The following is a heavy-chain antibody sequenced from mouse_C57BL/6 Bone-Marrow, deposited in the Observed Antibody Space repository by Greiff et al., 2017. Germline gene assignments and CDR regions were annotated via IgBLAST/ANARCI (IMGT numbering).Heavy chain of an antibody. J-gene: IGHJ2*01. D-gene: IGHD2-4*01. CDR1: GYTFTDYY. CDR2: INPNNGGT. CDR3: ARSVGYDYDGY. V-gene: IGHV1-26*01. Sequence: EVQLQQSGPELVKPGASVKISCKASGYTFTDYYMNWVKQSPGKRLEWIGDINPNNGGTSYNQKFKGKATLTVDKSSSTAYMEIRSLTSEDSAVYYCARSVGYDYDGYWGQGTTLTVSS.